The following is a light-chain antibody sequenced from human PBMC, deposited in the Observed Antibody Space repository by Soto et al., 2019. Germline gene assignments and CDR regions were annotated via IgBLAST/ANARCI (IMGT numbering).Light chain of an antibody. Sequence: QSVLTQPPSVSGTPGQRVTISCSGSFFNIGGNYVYWYKQLPGTAPNVLIYRNDQRPSGGPDRFSDSKSGTSAYLAISGLRSEDEDDYFCEAWDDSLRGGVFGGGTKITVL. CDR3: EAWDDSLRGGV. J-gene: IGLJ2*01. CDR1: FFNIGGNY. CDR2: RND. V-gene: IGLV1-47*01.